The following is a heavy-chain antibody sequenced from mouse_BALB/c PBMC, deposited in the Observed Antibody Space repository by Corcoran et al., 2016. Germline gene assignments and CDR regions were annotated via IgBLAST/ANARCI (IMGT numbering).Heavy chain of an antibody. V-gene: IGHV1S34*01. CDR2: ISCYNGGT. CDR1: GYSFTGYY. Sequence: VVKTGASVKISCKASGYSFTGYYMHWVKQSHGKSLEWIGYISCYNGGTGYNQKFKGKATSTVDTSSSPTYMQFNSLTSEDSAVYYCARGGDGYFFTVAYWGQGTLVTVSA. CDR3: ARGGDGYFFTVAY. J-gene: IGHJ3*01. D-gene: IGHD2-3*01.